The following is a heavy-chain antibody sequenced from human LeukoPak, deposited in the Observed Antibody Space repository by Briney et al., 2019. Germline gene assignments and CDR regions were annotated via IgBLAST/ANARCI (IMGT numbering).Heavy chain of an antibody. J-gene: IGHJ3*02. V-gene: IGHV1-18*04. CDR2: ISAYNGNT. Sequence: ASVKASCKASGYTFTGYYMHWVRQAPGQGLEWMGWISAYNGNTNYAQKLQGRVTMTTDTSTSTAYMELRSLRSDDTAVYYCARDRGSYSHAFDIWGQGTMVTVSS. CDR1: GYTFTGYY. CDR3: ARDRGSYSHAFDI. D-gene: IGHD1-26*01.